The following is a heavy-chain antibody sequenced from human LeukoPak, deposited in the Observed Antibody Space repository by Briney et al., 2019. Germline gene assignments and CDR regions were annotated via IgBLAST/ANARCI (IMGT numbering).Heavy chain of an antibody. J-gene: IGHJ6*02. D-gene: IGHD5-18*01. CDR2: IIPVLNIT. CDR3: ARDQGLTAPPPYGLDV. Sequence: ASVQVSCKTSGGTFSTSTITWVRQAPGQGLEWMGRIIPVLNITTYAQRFQGRVTITADTSTSTVYMELSSLRSEETAVYYCARDQGLTAPPPYGLDVWSQGTTVIVSS. CDR1: GGTFSTST. V-gene: IGHV1-69*04.